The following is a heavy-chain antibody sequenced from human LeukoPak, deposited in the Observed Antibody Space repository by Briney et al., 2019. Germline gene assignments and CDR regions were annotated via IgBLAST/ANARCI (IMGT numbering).Heavy chain of an antibody. CDR1: GGTFSSYA. CDR2: IIPILGIA. CDR3: ASNGYSSSWYSYYFDY. D-gene: IGHD6-13*01. J-gene: IGHJ4*02. Sequence: GASVKVSCKASGGTFSSYAISWVRQAPGQGLEWMGRIIPILGIANYAQKFQGRDTITADKSTSTAYMELSSLRSEDTAVYYCASNGYSSSWYSYYFDYWGQGTLVTVSS. V-gene: IGHV1-69*04.